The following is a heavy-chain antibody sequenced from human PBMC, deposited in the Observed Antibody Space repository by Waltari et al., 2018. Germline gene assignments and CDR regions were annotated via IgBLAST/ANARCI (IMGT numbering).Heavy chain of an antibody. V-gene: IGHV3-73*02. J-gene: IGHJ6*03. D-gene: IGHD1-26*01. CDR1: GFTFSDSA. CDR3: SRHDTAGATNYYKYYMDV. Sequence: EMQLVESGGGLVQPGGSLKLSCAASGFTFSDSAMHWVRQASGKGRGWVDRIRGKTNSYATAYAASVTGRFTISRDDSKNTAYLQMSSLKPEDTAVYYCSRHDTAGATNYYKYYMDVWGKGTTVTVSS. CDR2: IRGKTNSYAT.